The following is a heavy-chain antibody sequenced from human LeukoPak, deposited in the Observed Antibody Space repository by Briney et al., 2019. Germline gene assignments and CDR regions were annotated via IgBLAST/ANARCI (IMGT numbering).Heavy chain of an antibody. CDR1: GFTVSSNY. Sequence: GGSLRLSCAASGFTVSSNYMSWVRQAPGKGLEWVSLIYSGGSTYYADSVKGRFTISRDNSKNTLYLQMNSLRAEDTAVYYCASRDKGYYYGMDVWGQGTTVTVSS. CDR3: ASRDKGYYYGMDV. J-gene: IGHJ6*02. CDR2: IYSGGST. D-gene: IGHD5-24*01. V-gene: IGHV3-66*01.